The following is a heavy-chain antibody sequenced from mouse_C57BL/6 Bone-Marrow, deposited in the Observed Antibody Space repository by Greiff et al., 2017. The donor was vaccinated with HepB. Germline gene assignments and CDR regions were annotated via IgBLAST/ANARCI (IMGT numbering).Heavy chain of an antibody. Sequence: QVQLQQPGAELVMPGASVKLSCKASGYTFTSYWMHWVKQRPGQGLEWIGEIDPSDSYTNYNQKFKGKSTLTVDKSSSTSYMQLRSLTSEDSAVYYCARCGYYSPYAMDYWGQGTSVTVSS. J-gene: IGHJ4*01. D-gene: IGHD2-3*01. V-gene: IGHV1-69*01. CDR2: IDPSDSYT. CDR3: ARCGYYSPYAMDY. CDR1: GYTFTSYW.